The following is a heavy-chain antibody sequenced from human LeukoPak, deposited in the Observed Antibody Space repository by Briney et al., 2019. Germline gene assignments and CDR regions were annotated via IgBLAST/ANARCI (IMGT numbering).Heavy chain of an antibody. Sequence: GGSLRLSCAASGFTFSSYAMSGVRQARGKGLEWVSAISGSGGSTYYADSVKGRFPISRDNPKNTLYLQMHSLRAEDTAVYYCAKERIGQWLPDYWGQGTLVTVSS. CDR1: GFTFSSYA. J-gene: IGHJ4*02. CDR2: ISGSGGST. D-gene: IGHD6-19*01. V-gene: IGHV3-23*01. CDR3: AKERIGQWLPDY.